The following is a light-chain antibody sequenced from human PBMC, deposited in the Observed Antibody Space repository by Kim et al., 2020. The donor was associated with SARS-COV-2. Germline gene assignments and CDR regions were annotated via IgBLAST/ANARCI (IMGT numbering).Light chain of an antibody. CDR2: TKN. CDR3: NSRDSSGNHWV. J-gene: IGLJ3*02. V-gene: IGLV3-19*01. Sequence: SSELTQDPAVSVALGQTVRITCQGNSLRNYYASWYQQKPGQAPVLVIYTKNNRPSGIPDRFSGSNSEDTASLTITGAQAEDEADYYCNSRDSSGNHWVFGGGTHLTVL. CDR1: SLRNYY.